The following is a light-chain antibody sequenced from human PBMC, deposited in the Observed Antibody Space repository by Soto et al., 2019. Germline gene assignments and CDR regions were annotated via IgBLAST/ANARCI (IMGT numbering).Light chain of an antibody. Sequence: EIVMTQSPATLSVSPGERATLSCRASQSISSNLAGYQQKPGQAPRLLIYGASTRATGIPARFSGSGSGTEFTLTISSMQAEDFAVYYCQQYKNWLTWTFGQGTKVEIK. J-gene: IGKJ1*01. CDR1: QSISSN. CDR2: GAS. CDR3: QQYKNWLTWT. V-gene: IGKV3-15*01.